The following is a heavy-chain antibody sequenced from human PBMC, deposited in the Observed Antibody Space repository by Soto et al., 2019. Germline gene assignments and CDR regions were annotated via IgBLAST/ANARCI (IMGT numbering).Heavy chain of an antibody. V-gene: IGHV3-30-3*01. CDR2: ISYDGSNK. CDR3: AREAAEIVVVVAATQTYNWFDP. D-gene: IGHD2-15*01. Sequence: GGSLRLSCAASGFTFSSYAMHWVRQAPGKGLEWVAVISYDGSNKYYADSVKGRFTISRDNSKNTLYLQMNSLRAEDTAVYYCAREAAEIVVVVAATQTYNWFDPWGQGT. J-gene: IGHJ5*02. CDR1: GFTFSSYA.